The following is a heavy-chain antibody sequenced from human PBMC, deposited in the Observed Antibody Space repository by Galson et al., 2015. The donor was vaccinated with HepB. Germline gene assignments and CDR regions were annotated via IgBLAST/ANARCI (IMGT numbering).Heavy chain of an antibody. V-gene: IGHV3-66*02. CDR2: IFLAGST. CDR1: GFTVSDNY. D-gene: IGHD4-11*01. Sequence: SLRLSCAASGFTVSDNYMSWVRQAPGKGLEWVSVIFLAGSTYYADSVKGRFTISRDTSKNTVSLQLTSLRTEDTAVYYCARALTKGLFDSWGQGTPVTVSS. J-gene: IGHJ4*02. CDR3: ARALTKGLFDS.